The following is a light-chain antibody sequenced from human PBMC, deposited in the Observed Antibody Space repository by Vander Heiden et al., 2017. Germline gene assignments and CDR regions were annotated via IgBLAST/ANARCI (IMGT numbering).Light chain of an antibody. CDR2: WAS. J-gene: IGKJ2*01. V-gene: IGKV4-1*01. CDR3: QQYDSTPRT. CDR1: QSVLYSSNNKNY. Sequence: DLVMTQSPDSLAVSLGERATINCKSSQSVLYSSNNKNYLAWYQQKPGQPPKLLIYWASTRESGVPDRFSGSGSGTDFTLTISSLQAEDVAVYYCQQYDSTPRTFGQGTKLEIK.